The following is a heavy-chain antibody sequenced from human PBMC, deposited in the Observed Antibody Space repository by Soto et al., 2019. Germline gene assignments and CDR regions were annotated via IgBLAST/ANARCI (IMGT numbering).Heavy chain of an antibody. D-gene: IGHD6-6*01. CDR3: ARDVIAARPESYYYYGMDV. V-gene: IGHV1-69*01. J-gene: IGHJ6*02. CDR1: GGTFSSYA. Sequence: QVQLVQSGAEVKKPGSSVKVSCKASGGTFSSYAISWVRQAPGQGLEWMGGIIPIFGTANYAQKFQGRVTITADESTSTAYMELSSLRSEDKAVYYCARDVIAARPESYYYYGMDVWGQGTTVTVSS. CDR2: IIPIFGTA.